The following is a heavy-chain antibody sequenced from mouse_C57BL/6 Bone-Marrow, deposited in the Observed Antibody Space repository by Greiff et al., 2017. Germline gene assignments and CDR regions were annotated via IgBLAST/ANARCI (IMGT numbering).Heavy chain of an antibody. Sequence: EVQLQQSGPELVKPGASVKISCKASGYSFTGYYMNWVKQSPEKSLEWIGEINPSTGGTTYNQKFKAKATLTVDKSSSTAYMQLKSLTSEDSAVYYCARLNPPRAMDYWGQGTSVTVSS. V-gene: IGHV1-42*01. CDR1: GYSFTGYY. J-gene: IGHJ4*01. CDR2: INPSTGGT. CDR3: ARLNPPRAMDY.